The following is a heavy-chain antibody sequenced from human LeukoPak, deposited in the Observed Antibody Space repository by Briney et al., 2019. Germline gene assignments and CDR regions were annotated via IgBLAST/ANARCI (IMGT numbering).Heavy chain of an antibody. CDR1: GFTFSSYW. CDR2: INTDGSDT. Sequence: PGGSLSLSCAASGFTFSSYWMPWVRQAPGKGLVWVSRINTDGSDTSYADSVKGRFTISRDNAKNTLYLQMNSLRVEDTAVYYCATSRSFDYWGQGTLVTVSS. D-gene: IGHD2-2*01. CDR3: ATSRSFDY. J-gene: IGHJ4*02. V-gene: IGHV3-74*01.